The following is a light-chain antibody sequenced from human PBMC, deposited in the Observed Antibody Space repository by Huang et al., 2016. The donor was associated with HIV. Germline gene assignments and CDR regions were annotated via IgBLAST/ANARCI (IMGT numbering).Light chain of an antibody. CDR1: QSIDSDY. CDR2: GAT. J-gene: IGKJ5*01. Sequence: DIVLTQSPGTLSLSPVERATLSCRASQSIDSDYLAWCKQQSGQAPRLLIYGATSRGTGIPDGFSGSGSGADFTLTISRLEPEDFAVYYCQQYVTSPITFGQGTRLEIK. V-gene: IGKV3-20*01. CDR3: QQYVTSPIT.